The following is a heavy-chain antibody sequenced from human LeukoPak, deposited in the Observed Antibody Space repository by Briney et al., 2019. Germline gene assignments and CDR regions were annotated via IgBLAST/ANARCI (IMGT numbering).Heavy chain of an antibody. Sequence: GGSLRLSCAASGFTFSSYGMHWVRQAPGKGLEWVAVISYDGSNKYYADSVKGRFTISRDNSKNTLYLQMNSLGAEDTAVYYCAKLVSAWSGYDYWGQGTLVTVSS. V-gene: IGHV3-30*18. CDR2: ISYDGSNK. CDR3: AKLVSAWSGYDY. D-gene: IGHD3-3*01. CDR1: GFTFSSYG. J-gene: IGHJ4*02.